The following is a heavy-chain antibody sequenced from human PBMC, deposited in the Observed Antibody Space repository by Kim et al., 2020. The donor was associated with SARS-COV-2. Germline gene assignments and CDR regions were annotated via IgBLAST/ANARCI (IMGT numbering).Heavy chain of an antibody. CDR1: GFTFSSYS. CDR2: ISSSSSYI. Sequence: GGSLRLSCAASGFTFSSYSMNWVRQAPGKGLEWVSSISSSSSYIYYADSVKGRFTISRDNAKNSLYLQMNSLRAEDTAVYYCARGHSPSTAVAGGPLDYWGQGTLVTVSS. D-gene: IGHD6-19*01. CDR3: ARGHSPSTAVAGGPLDY. V-gene: IGHV3-21*01. J-gene: IGHJ4*02.